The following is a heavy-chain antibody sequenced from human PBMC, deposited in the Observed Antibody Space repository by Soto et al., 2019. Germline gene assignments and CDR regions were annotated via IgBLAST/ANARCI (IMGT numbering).Heavy chain of an antibody. CDR3: ATAQAARQQYFHH. V-gene: IGHV1-46*01. Sequence: QVQLVQSGAEVKKPGASVKVSCKASGYSFTSYSMHWVRQAPGQGLEWMGAINPSGSSTSYAQKFQGRVTLTIDTSTTTVYMELSSLRSADTAGYYCATAQAARQQYFHHWGQGTLVSVSS. D-gene: IGHD6-6*01. J-gene: IGHJ1*01. CDR2: INPSGSST. CDR1: GYSFTSYS.